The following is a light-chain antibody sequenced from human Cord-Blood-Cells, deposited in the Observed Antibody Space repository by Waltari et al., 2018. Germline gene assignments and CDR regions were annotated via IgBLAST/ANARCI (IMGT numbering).Light chain of an antibody. CDR2: GNS. J-gene: IGLJ2*01. CDR3: QSYDNSLSAHVV. CDR1: SSNIGAGYD. V-gene: IGLV1-40*01. Sequence: QSVLTQPPSVSGAPGQRVTISCTGSSSNIGAGYDVHWSQQLPGTAPKLLIYGNSNRPSGVPDRFSGSKSGTSASLAITGLQAEDEADYYCQSYDNSLSAHVVFGGGTKLTVL.